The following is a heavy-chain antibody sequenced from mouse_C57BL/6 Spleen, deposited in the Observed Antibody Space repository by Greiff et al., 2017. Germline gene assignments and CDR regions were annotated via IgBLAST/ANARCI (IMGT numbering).Heavy chain of an antibody. CDR1: GFSFTSYG. D-gene: IGHD1-1*02. CDR2: IWGDGST. V-gene: IGHV2-3*01. J-gene: IGHJ4*01. Sequence: QVQLQQSGPGLVAPSQCLSITCTVSGFSFTSYGVSWVRQPPGKGLEWLGVIWGDGSTHYHSALISRLSISKDNSKSQVFLKLNSLQADDTATYYCAKSDYDYAMDDWGQGTSVTVSS. CDR3: AKSDYDYAMDD.